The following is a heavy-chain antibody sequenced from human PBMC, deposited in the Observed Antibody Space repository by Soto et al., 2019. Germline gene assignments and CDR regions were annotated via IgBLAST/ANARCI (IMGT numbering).Heavy chain of an antibody. V-gene: IGHV4-4*07. Sequence: SETLSLTCIVCGVRVTSYTWSWVRQPANRGLEWIGRVFSSVSATYNPSLKSRVSISMDTPENRISLKLDSVTAADAGVYFCARDGMTTGDTWGPGTLVTVSS. J-gene: IGHJ4*02. D-gene: IGHD2-21*02. CDR2: VFSSVSA. CDR1: GVRVTSYT. CDR3: ARDGMTTGDT.